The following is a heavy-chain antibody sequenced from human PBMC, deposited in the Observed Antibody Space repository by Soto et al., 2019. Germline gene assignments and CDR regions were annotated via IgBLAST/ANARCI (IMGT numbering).Heavy chain of an antibody. CDR2: ISGSGGST. CDR1: GFTFSSYA. D-gene: IGHD4-17*01. V-gene: IGHV3-23*01. Sequence: GGSLRLSCAASGFTFSSYAMNWVRQAPGKGLEWVSVISGSGGSTYYADAVKGRFTISRDNSKNTLYLQMNSLRAEDTAVYYCAKRTVGWYFELRGRRTLVTVSS. J-gene: IGHJ2*01. CDR3: AKRTVGWYFEL.